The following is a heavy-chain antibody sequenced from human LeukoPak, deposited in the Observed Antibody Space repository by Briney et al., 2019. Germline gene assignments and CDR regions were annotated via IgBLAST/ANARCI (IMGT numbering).Heavy chain of an antibody. V-gene: IGHV3-66*01. Sequence: GGSLRLSCAASGFTASSNYMSWVRQAPGKGLEWVSVIYSGGSTYYADSVKGRFTISRDNSKNTLYLQMNSLRAEDTAVYYCARGFSLAYCGGVCSAPLDYWGQGTLVTVSS. CDR1: GFTASSNY. J-gene: IGHJ4*02. CDR3: ARGFSLAYCGGVCSAPLDY. CDR2: IYSGGST. D-gene: IGHD2-21*02.